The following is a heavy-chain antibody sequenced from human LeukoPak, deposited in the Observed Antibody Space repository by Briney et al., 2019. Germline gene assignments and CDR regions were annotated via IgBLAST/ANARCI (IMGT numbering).Heavy chain of an antibody. Sequence: GGSLRLSCAASGFSFSSYSMNWVRQAPGKGLEWVSSISSSTYRYYADSVKGRFSISRDNAKNSLYLQMNSLRAEDTAVYYCARGSYYDFWSAQGGQGTLVTVSS. CDR2: ISSSTYR. D-gene: IGHD3-3*01. V-gene: IGHV3-21*01. CDR1: GFSFSSYS. CDR3: ARGSYYDFWSAQ. J-gene: IGHJ4*02.